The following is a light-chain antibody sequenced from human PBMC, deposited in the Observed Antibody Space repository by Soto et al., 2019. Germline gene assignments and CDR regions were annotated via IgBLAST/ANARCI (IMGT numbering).Light chain of an antibody. J-gene: IGKJ1*01. CDR2: DAS. CDR3: QQSYSTLWT. Sequence: DIQMTQSPSSLSASVGDRVTITCRASQTISSYLNWYQQKPGKAPNLLIYDASTLQSGVPSRFSGSESGTDFTLTISSLQPEDFATYYCQQSYSTLWTFGQGTKVDIK. CDR1: QTISSY. V-gene: IGKV1-39*01.